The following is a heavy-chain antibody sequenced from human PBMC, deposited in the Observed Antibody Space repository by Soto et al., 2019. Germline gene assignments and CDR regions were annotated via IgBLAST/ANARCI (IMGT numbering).Heavy chain of an antibody. CDR3: ARDIGYTYGLPFDS. CDR1: GGSISGYY. V-gene: IGHV4-59*01. Sequence: WETLSLTCTVSGGSISGYYWSWIRQPPGKGLEWIGYIYYSGSTNYNPSLKSRVTISVDTSKNQFSLKLSSVTAADTAVYYCARDIGYTYGLPFDSWGQGTLVTVSS. D-gene: IGHD5-18*01. J-gene: IGHJ4*02. CDR2: IYYSGST.